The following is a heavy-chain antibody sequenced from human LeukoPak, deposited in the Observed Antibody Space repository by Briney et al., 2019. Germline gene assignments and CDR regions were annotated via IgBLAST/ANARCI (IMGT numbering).Heavy chain of an antibody. J-gene: IGHJ4*02. CDR1: GFTFSSYG. Sequence: GRSLRLSCAASGFTFSSYGMHWVRQAPGKGLEWVAVISYDGSNKYYADSVKGRFTISRDNSKNTLHLQMNSLRAEDTAVYYCAKDLVLRYFDWAFDYWGQGTLVTVSS. CDR3: AKDLVLRYFDWAFDY. V-gene: IGHV3-30*18. D-gene: IGHD3-9*01. CDR2: ISYDGSNK.